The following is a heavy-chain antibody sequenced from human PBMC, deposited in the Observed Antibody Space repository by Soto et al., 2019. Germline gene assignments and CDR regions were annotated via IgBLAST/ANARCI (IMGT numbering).Heavy chain of an antibody. Sequence: PGESLKISCKGSGYSFTSYWIGWVRQMPGKGLEWMGIIYPGDSDTRYSPSFQGQVTISADKSISTAYLQWSSLKASDTAMYYCARLSSGWAKKVPGYYYVMDVCAQGTSVTVSS. J-gene: IGHJ6*02. CDR3: ARLSSGWAKKVPGYYYVMDV. V-gene: IGHV5-51*01. CDR1: GYSFTSYW. CDR2: IYPGDSDT. D-gene: IGHD6-19*01.